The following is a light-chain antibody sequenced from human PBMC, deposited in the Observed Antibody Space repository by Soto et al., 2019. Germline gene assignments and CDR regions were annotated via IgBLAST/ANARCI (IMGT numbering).Light chain of an antibody. J-gene: IGKJ4*01. Sequence: IVVTHSPTILALSPGDKATLSFRASQSVSSSYLAWYKHKPGQAPRLLIHGASSRVTGIPDRFSGSGSGTDFTLTITRLEPEDFAVYYCQQYQSLTFGGGTKVDIK. CDR3: QQYQSLT. CDR2: GAS. CDR1: QSVSSSY. V-gene: IGKV3-20*01.